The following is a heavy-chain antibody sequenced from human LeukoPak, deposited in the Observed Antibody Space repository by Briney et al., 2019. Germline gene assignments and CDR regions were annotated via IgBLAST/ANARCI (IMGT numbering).Heavy chain of an antibody. D-gene: IGHD3-10*02. CDR1: GFTFSSYS. J-gene: IGHJ6*04. CDR2: ISSSSSTI. CDR3: AELGITMIGGV. Sequence: GGSLRLSCAASGFTFSSYSMNWVRQAPGKGLEWVSSISSSSSTIYYADSVKGRFTISRDNAKNSLYLQMNSLRAEDTAVYYCAELGITMIGGVWGKGTTVTISS. V-gene: IGHV3-48*04.